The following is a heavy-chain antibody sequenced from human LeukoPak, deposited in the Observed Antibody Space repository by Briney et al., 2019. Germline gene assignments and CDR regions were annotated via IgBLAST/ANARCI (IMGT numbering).Heavy chain of an antibody. D-gene: IGHD1-26*01. CDR3: ARLGGNWFDP. Sequence: SAPTLVNPTQTLTLTCTFSGFSLSTSGMCVSWIRQLPAKALEWLERIDWDDDKYYSTSLKTRLTISKDTSKNQVVLTMTNMDPVDTATYYCARLGGNWFDPWGQGTLVTVSS. J-gene: IGHJ5*02. V-gene: IGHV2-70*11. CDR2: IDWDDDK. CDR1: GFSLSTSGMC.